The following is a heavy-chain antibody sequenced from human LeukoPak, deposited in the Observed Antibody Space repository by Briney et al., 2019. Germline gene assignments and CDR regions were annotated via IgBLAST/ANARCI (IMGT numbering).Heavy chain of an antibody. D-gene: IGHD3-22*01. CDR1: GGTFSSYA. Sequence: SVKVSCKASGGTFSSYAISWVRQASGQGLEWMGGIIPIFGTANYAQKFQGRVTITADESTSTAYMELSSLRSEDTAVYYCARTCGYYDSTCDYWGQGTLVTVSS. V-gene: IGHV1-69*13. CDR3: ARTCGYYDSTCDY. CDR2: IIPIFGTA. J-gene: IGHJ4*02.